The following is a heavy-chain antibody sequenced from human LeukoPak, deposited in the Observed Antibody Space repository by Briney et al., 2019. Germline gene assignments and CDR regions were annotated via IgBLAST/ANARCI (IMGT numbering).Heavy chain of an antibody. D-gene: IGHD2-2*01. Sequence: GGSLRLSCAASGFNVSSNYMSWVRQAPGKGLECISVIYSGGSTYYADSVKGRFTISRDNSKNTLYLQMNSRRVEDTAVYYCARGYTYQLVDYWGQGTLVTVSS. V-gene: IGHV3-66*01. CDR3: ARGYTYQLVDY. CDR2: IYSGGST. CDR1: GFNVSSNY. J-gene: IGHJ4*02.